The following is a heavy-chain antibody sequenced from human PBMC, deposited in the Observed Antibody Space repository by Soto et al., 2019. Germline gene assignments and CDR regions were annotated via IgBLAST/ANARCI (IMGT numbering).Heavy chain of an antibody. V-gene: IGHV4-59*01. CDR1: GGSISTYY. D-gene: IGHD6-25*01. J-gene: IGHJ5*02. Sequence: SETLSLTRPVSGGSISTYYWSWIRQPPGKGLEWIGYIYYDGSTSYNPSLRSRVTISVDTSKNQFSLILSSVTSADTAVYYCARDQLSSGLYVWFDPWGQGTLVTVSS. CDR3: ARDQLSSGLYVWFDP. CDR2: IYYDGST.